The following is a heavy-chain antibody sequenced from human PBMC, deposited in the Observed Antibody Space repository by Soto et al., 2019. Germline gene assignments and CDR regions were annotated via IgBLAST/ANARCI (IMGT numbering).Heavy chain of an antibody. Sequence: QLQLQESGPGLVKPSETLSLTCTVSGGSISSSSYYWGWIRQPPGKGMEWIGRIYYSGSTYYNPSLNSRVTISVDTSKIQFSLKLSSVTAADTAVYYCARLNWPDYYGMDVWGQGTTVTVSS. J-gene: IGHJ6*02. CDR1: GGSISSSSYY. V-gene: IGHV4-39*01. CDR2: IYYSGST. CDR3: ARLNWPDYYGMDV. D-gene: IGHD1-1*01.